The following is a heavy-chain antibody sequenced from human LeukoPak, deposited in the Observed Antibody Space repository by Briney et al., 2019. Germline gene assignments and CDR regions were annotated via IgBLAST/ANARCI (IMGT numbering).Heavy chain of an antibody. CDR1: GGTFSSYA. V-gene: IGHV1-69*13. CDR3: ARGSKYYDSSGYYYHWFDP. CDR2: IIPIFGTA. Sequence: ASVKVSCKAFGGTFSSYAISWVRQAPGQGLEWMGGIIPIFGTANYAQKFQGRVTITADESTSTAYMELSSLRSEDTAVYYCARGSKYYDSSGYYYHWFDPWGQGTLVTVSS. D-gene: IGHD3-22*01. J-gene: IGHJ5*02.